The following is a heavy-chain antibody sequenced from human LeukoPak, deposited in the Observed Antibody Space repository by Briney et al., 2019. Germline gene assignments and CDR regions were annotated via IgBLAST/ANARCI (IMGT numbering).Heavy chain of an antibody. J-gene: IGHJ4*02. V-gene: IGHV3-11*04. CDR3: ARGPFTSISKYFDY. CDR2: ISSSGTII. Sequence: GGSLRLSCATSGFTFRDYYMSWIRQAPGKGLEWVSFISSSGTIIYYADSVKGRFTISRDNAKNSLYLQMNSLRAEDTAVYYCARGPFTSISKYFDYWGQGTLVTVSS. CDR1: GFTFRDYY. D-gene: IGHD2-2*01.